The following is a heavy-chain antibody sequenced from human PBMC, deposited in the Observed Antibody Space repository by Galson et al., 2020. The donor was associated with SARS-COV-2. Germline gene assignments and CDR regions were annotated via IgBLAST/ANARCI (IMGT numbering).Heavy chain of an antibody. CDR3: AKDCGGDCYSWDY. V-gene: IGHV3-23*01. CDR1: GFTFSSYA. J-gene: IGHJ4*02. CDR2: ISGSGGST. Sequence: GESLKISCAASGFTFSSYAMSWVRQAPGKGLEWVSAISGSGGSTYYADSVKGRFTISRDNSKNTLYLQMNSLRAEDTAVYYCAKDCGGDCYSWDYWGQGTLVTVSS. D-gene: IGHD2-21*01.